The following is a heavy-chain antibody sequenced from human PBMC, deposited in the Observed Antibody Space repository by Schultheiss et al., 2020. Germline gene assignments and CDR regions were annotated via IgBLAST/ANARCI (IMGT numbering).Heavy chain of an antibody. CDR2: TSSSSSYT. CDR3: ARVRYTYGYEPMRFDY. D-gene: IGHD5-18*01. J-gene: IGHJ4*02. CDR1: GGSISSGYY. Sequence: LSLTCTVSGGSISSGYYWGWIRQPPGKGLEWVSYTSSSSSYTNYADSVKGRFTISRDNAKNSLYLQMNSLRAEDTAVYYCARVRYTYGYEPMRFDYWGQGALVTVSS. V-gene: IGHV3-11*05.